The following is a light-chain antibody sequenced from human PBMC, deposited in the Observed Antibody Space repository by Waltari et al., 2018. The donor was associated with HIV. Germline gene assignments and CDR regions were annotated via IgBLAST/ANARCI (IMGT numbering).Light chain of an antibody. Sequence: QSVLTQPPSASGTPGQRVTISCSGSSSNIGSNTVNRYQQLPGTAPKLLIYSNNQQPSGVPDRFAGSKSGTSASLAISGLQSEDEADYYCAAWDGSLNGRVVFGGGTKLTVL. V-gene: IGLV1-44*01. CDR1: SSNIGSNT. CDR3: AAWDGSLNGRVV. CDR2: SNN. J-gene: IGLJ2*01.